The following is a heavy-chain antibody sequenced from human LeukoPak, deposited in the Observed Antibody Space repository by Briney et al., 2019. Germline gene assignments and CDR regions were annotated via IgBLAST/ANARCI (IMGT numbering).Heavy chain of an antibody. Sequence: SETLSLTCTVSGVSINTYYWSWIRQPAGKGLEWIGRFFTSESTKYNPSLKSRVTMSVDTSKNQFSLKLNSVTAADTAVYYCARARICSGGSCYPDDYWGQGTLVTVSS. J-gene: IGHJ4*02. D-gene: IGHD2-15*01. CDR2: FFTSEST. V-gene: IGHV4-4*07. CDR3: ARARICSGGSCYPDDY. CDR1: GVSINTYY.